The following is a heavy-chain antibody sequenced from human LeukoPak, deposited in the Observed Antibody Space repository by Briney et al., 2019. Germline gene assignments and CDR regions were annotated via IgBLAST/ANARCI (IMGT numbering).Heavy chain of an antibody. V-gene: IGHV4-59*01. J-gene: IGHJ4*02. CDR3: ARGVYIAAAQYGY. CDR1: GGSISSYY. CDR2: IYYSGTT. Sequence: SETLSLTCTVSGGSISSYYWSWIRQPPGKGLEWIGYIYYSGTTNYNPSLKSRVTISVDTSKNQFSLKLSSVIAADTAVYYCARGVYIAAAQYGYWGQGTLVTVSS. D-gene: IGHD6-13*01.